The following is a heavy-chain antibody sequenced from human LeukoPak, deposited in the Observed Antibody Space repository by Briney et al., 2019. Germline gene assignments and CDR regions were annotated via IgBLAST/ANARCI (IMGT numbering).Heavy chain of an antibody. CDR1: GGSISSYY. Sequence: SETLSLTCTVSGGSISSYYWSWIRQPPGKGLEWIGYIYYSGSTNYNPYLKSRVTISVDTSKNQFSLKLSSVTAADTAVYYCAREVRGDAFDIWGQGTMVTVSS. V-gene: IGHV4-59*01. D-gene: IGHD3-16*01. CDR2: IYYSGST. CDR3: AREVRGDAFDI. J-gene: IGHJ3*02.